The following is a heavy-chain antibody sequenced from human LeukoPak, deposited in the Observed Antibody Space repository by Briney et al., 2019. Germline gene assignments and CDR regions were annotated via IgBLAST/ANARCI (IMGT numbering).Heavy chain of an antibody. J-gene: IGHJ4*02. CDR1: GFTVSSNY. CDR2: IYSGGST. V-gene: IGHV3-53*01. D-gene: IGHD3-10*01. CDR3: AKKGYAGSGTYSYYFDF. Sequence: GGSLRLSCAASGFTVSSNYMSWVRQAPGKGLEWVSVIYSGGSTYYADSVKGRFTISRGNSKNTLYLQMNSLRAEDTAVYYCAKKGYAGSGTYSYYFDFWGQGTLVTVSS.